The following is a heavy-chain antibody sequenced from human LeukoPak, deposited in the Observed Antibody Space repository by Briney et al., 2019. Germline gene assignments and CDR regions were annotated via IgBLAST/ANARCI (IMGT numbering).Heavy chain of an antibody. CDR2: ISSSGSTI. CDR3: AREPRQIAAAKINWFDP. V-gene: IGHV3-11*04. CDR1: GFTFSDYY. D-gene: IGHD6-13*01. Sequence: GGSLRLSCAASGFTFSDYYMSWIRQAPGKGLEWVSYISSSGSTIYYADSVKGRFTISRDNAKNSLYLQMNSLRAEDTAVYYCAREPRQIAAAKINWFDPWGQGTLVTVSS. J-gene: IGHJ5*02.